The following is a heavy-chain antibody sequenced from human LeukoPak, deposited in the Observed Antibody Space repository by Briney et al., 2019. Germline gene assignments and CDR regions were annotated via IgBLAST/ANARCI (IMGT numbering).Heavy chain of an antibody. D-gene: IGHD1-1*01. CDR2: ITWDGGTT. CDR3: AKGGTGSFES. V-gene: IGHV3-43*01. J-gene: IGHJ4*02. Sequence: GGSLRLSCAASGFTFGAYEMHWVRQIPETGLQWVSLITWDGGTTSSADSVKGRFTTSRDNDKNSLFLQMNSLTTEDTALYYCAKGGTGSFESWGQGTLVIVSS. CDR1: GFTFGAYE.